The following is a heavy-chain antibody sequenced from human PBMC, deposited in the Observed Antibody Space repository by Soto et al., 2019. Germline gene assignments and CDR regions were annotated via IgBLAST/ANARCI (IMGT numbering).Heavy chain of an antibody. CDR1: GGTFSSYA. CDR2: IIPIFGTA. CDR3: ARYSSSPIPLFDY. V-gene: IGHV1-69*06. D-gene: IGHD6-6*01. Sequence: GASVKVSCKASGGTFSSYAISWVRQAPGQGLEWMGGIIPIFGTANYAQKFQGRVTITADKSTSTAYMEPSSLRSEDTAVYYCARYSSSPIPLFDYWGQGTLVTVSS. J-gene: IGHJ4*02.